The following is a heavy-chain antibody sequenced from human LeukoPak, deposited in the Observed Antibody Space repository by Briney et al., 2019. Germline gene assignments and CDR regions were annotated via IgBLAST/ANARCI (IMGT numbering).Heavy chain of an antibody. CDR1: GFTFSSYW. J-gene: IGHJ6*02. CDR2: IYTGDSA. CDR3: ARSVGAPYGMDV. Sequence: PGGSLRLSCAASGFTFSSYWMHWVRQAPGKGLEWVSLIYTGDSAYYANSVKGRFTISRDNSKNTLSLQMNSLRVEDTAVYYCARSVGAPYGMDVWGQGTTVTVSS. D-gene: IGHD1-26*01. V-gene: IGHV3-66*01.